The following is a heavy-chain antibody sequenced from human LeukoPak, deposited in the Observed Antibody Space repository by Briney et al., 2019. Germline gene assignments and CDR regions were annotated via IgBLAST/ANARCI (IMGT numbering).Heavy chain of an antibody. J-gene: IGHJ4*02. CDR1: GFTFSSYS. CDR2: ISTSGNSI. CDR3: ATSQGSWPDYFDY. D-gene: IGHD6-13*01. Sequence: GGSLRLSCAASGFTFSSYSMNWVRQAPGKGLEWVSYISTSGNSIYYADSVKGRFTISRDNAKNSLFLQMNSLRAEDTAVYYCATSQGSWPDYFDYWGQGTLVTVSS. V-gene: IGHV3-48*04.